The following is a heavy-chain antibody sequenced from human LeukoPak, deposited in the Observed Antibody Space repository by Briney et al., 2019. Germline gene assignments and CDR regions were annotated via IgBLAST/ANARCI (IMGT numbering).Heavy chain of an antibody. V-gene: IGHV4-4*09. CDR3: ARIAKNWFDP. D-gene: IGHD1-26*01. Sequence: PSETLSLTCTVSGGSISSYYWSWIRQPPGKGLEWIGYIYTSGSTNYNPSLKSRVTISVDTSKNQFSLKLSSVTAADTAVYYCARIAKNWFDPWGQGTLATVSS. CDR2: IYTSGST. CDR1: GGSISSYY. J-gene: IGHJ5*02.